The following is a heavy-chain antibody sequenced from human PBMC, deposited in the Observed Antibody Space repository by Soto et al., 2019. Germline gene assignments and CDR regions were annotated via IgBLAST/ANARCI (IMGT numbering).Heavy chain of an antibody. J-gene: IGHJ4*02. CDR2: INGDGTST. V-gene: IGHV3-74*01. Sequence: EVQLVESGGGLVQTGGSLRLSCAASGFPFSSYWMHWVRQAPGEGLVWVARINGDGTSTNYADSVKGRFTISRDNGQNTVYLQMNSLRAEDTAVYSLARGLYHKYGQDHWGQGTLVTVSS. D-gene: IGHD2-2*01. CDR3: ARGLYHKYGQDH. CDR1: GFPFSSYW.